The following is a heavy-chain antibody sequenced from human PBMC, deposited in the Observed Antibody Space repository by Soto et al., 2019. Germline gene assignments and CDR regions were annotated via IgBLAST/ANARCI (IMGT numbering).Heavy chain of an antibody. CDR1: ESNYINAW. Sequence: WGPLRLPSTASESNYINAWMTWVRNAQRKGLEWVDRIKSKTDGGTIDYAAPVKGRFTISRDDSKNTLYLQMNSLKAEDTAVYYCTTGNHYDSWSGYFRYYYYYMDVWGKGTTVTVSS. CDR3: TTGNHYDSWSGYFRYYYYYMDV. D-gene: IGHD3-3*01. CDR2: IKSKTDGGTI. J-gene: IGHJ6*03. V-gene: IGHV3-15*01.